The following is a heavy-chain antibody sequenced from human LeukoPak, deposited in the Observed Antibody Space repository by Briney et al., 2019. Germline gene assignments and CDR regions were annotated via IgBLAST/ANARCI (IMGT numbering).Heavy chain of an antibody. CDR2: ITSDGSST. V-gene: IGHV3-74*01. Sequence: GGSLRLSCAASGFTFSTYWVHWVRQAPGKGLAWVSRITSDGSSTSYADSVKGRFTISRDNTKNTLYLQMKSLRAEDTAVYYCARDWGWGSWDYWGQGTLVTVSS. CDR1: GFTFSTYW. CDR3: ARDWGWGSWDY. J-gene: IGHJ4*02. D-gene: IGHD7-27*01.